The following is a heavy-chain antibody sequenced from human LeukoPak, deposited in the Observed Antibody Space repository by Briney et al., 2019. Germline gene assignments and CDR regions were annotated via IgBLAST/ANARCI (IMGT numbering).Heavy chain of an antibody. D-gene: IGHD4-17*01. CDR3: ARVWGLRDAFDI. J-gene: IGHJ3*02. CDR2: IYYSGST. CDR1: GGSISSGDYY. V-gene: IGHV4-30-4*01. Sequence: SETLSLTCTVSGGSISSGDYYWSWIRQPPGKGLEWIGYIYYSGSTYYNPSLKSRVTISVDRSKNQFSLKLSSVTAADTAVYYCARVWGLRDAFDIWGQGTMVTVSS.